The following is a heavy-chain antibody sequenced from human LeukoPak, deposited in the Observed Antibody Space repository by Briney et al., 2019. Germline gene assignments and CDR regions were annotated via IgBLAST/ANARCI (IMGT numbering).Heavy chain of an antibody. Sequence: SETLSLTCTVSGGSISSGDYYWSWIRQHPGKGLEWIGYIYYSGSTYYNPSLKSRVTISVDTSKNQFSLKVTSVTAADAAVYYCARTYSSGWAVFDYWGQGTLVTVSS. V-gene: IGHV4-31*03. CDR3: ARTYSSGWAVFDY. J-gene: IGHJ4*02. CDR1: GGSISSGDYY. D-gene: IGHD6-19*01. CDR2: IYYSGST.